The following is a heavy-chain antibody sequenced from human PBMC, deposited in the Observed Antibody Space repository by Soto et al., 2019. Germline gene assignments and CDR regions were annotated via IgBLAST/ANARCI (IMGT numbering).Heavy chain of an antibody. Sequence: GGSLRLSWGASGFTFRNYCMRRVRQAKGKGLVWVSRINSDGSSTSYADSVKGRFTISRDNSKNTLYLQMHSLRAEDTAVYYCAKAGSSWYHHYWGQGALVTVSS. V-gene: IGHV3-74*01. J-gene: IGHJ4*02. CDR2: INSDGSST. CDR3: AKAGSSWYHHY. CDR1: GFTFRNYC. D-gene: IGHD6-13*01.